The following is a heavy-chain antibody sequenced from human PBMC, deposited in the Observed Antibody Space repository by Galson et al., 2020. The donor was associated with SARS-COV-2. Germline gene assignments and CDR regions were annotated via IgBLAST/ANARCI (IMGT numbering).Heavy chain of an antibody. D-gene: IGHD5-12*01. Sequence: ASVKVSCKPFGYRFVRYGIAWVRQAPGQTFEWMGWISTDTGNTNYGQNFQGRVLLTMDTSTETAYMELRGVTADDTAVYYCARDRGYTGFDYGLIDVWGQGTLVTVSS. V-gene: IGHV1-18*01. CDR3: ARDRGYTGFDYGLIDV. CDR2: ISTDTGNT. CDR1: GYRFVRYG. J-gene: IGHJ5*02.